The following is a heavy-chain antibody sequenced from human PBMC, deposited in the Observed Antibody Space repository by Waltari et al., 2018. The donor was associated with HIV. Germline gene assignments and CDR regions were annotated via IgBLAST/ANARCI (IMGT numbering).Heavy chain of an antibody. CDR1: GFTFSNYW. CDR2: IKQDGSEK. CDR3: ARRRCTSTSCFFDY. Sequence: EVHLVESGGGLVQPGGSLSLSCAASGFTFSNYWMSWFRQAPGKGLEWVANIKQDGSEKYYVDSVKGRFTISRDNAKNSLFLQMNSLRGEDTAVYYCARRRCTSTSCFFDYWGQGTLVTVS. J-gene: IGHJ4*02. D-gene: IGHD2-2*01. V-gene: IGHV3-7*01.